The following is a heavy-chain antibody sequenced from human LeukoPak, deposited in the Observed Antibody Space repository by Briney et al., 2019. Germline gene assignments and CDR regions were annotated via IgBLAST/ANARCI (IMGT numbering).Heavy chain of an antibody. D-gene: IGHD2-2*01. CDR3: ARNAPLDY. V-gene: IGHV3-7*01. CDR1: GFTFSSYA. CDR2: IKLDGIEK. J-gene: IGHJ4*02. Sequence: GGSLRLSCAASGFTFSSYAMTWVRQAPGKGLEWLAFIKLDGIEKYYVDSVKGRFTVSRDNAKESLYLEMNGLRVEDTAVYYCARNAPLDYWGQGTLVTVSS.